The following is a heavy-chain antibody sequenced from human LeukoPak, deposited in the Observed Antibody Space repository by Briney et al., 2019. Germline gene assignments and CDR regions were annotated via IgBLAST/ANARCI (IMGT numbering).Heavy chain of an antibody. J-gene: IGHJ4*02. D-gene: IGHD5-24*01. CDR3: ARHEEEDGYNAKTFHY. Sequence: MPSETLSLTCAVYGGSFSGYYWSWIRQPPGMGLEWIGSIYYSGRTYYNPSLKSRVTISVDTSKNQFSLRLSSVTAADTAVYYCARHEEEDGYNAKTFHYWGQGTLVTVSS. CDR1: GGSFSGYY. CDR2: IYYSGRT. V-gene: IGHV4-34*01.